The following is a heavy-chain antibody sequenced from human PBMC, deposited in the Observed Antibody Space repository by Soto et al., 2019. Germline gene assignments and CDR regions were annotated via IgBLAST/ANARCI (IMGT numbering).Heavy chain of an antibody. D-gene: IGHD2-2*01. CDR3: ERLFGREGGVPAGMGLTQFDD. CDR1: GGCFTGYY. V-gene: IGHV4-34*01. J-gene: IGHJ4*02. CDR2: INHSGST. Sequence: PSETLCLTCAVDGGCFTGYYWSWFRQPPGKGLEWIGEINHSGSTYYNPSLKSRVTISVDTSKNHVSLKLSSVTSGEMAVYYCERLFGREGGVPAGMGLTQFDDWAEGTVFTSPQ.